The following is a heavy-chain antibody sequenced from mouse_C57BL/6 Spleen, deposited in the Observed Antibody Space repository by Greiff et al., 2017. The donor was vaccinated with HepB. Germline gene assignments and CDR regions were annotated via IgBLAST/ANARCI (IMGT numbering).Heavy chain of an antibody. CDR2: IYPGSGST. CDR1: GYTFTSYW. V-gene: IGHV1-55*01. CDR3: ARGGLITTVVARHFDY. D-gene: IGHD1-1*01. Sequence: QVQLKQPGAELVKPGASVKMSCKASGYTFTSYWITWVKQRPGQGLEWIGDIYPGSGSTNYNEKFKSKATLTVDTSSSTAYMQLSSLTSEDSAVYYCARGGLITTVVARHFDYWGQGTTLTVSS. J-gene: IGHJ2*01.